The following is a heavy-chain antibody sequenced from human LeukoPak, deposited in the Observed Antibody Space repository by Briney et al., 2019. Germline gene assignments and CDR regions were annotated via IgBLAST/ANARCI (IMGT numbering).Heavy chain of an antibody. Sequence: GGSPRLSCAASGLTCSNYAMSWGRQAPGKGLEWVSAISGSGDSTYYADSVKGRFTISRDNSKNTLYLQMNSLRAEDTAVYYCAKEATGYSFSDCWGQGTLVTVSS. J-gene: IGHJ4*02. V-gene: IGHV3-23*01. D-gene: IGHD1-26*01. CDR3: AKEATGYSFSDC. CDR2: ISGSGDST. CDR1: GLTCSNYA.